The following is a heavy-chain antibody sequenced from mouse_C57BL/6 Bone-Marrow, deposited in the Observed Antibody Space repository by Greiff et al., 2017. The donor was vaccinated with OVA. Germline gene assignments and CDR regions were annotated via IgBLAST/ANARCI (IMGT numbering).Heavy chain of an antibody. D-gene: IGHD1-1*01. CDR3: APHYYGSPWLAY. V-gene: IGHV1-42*01. CDR2: LNPSTGGT. CDR1: GYSFTGYY. J-gene: IGHJ3*01. Sequence: EVKLVESGPELVKPGASVKISCKASGYSFTGYYMNWVKQSPEKSLEWIGELNPSTGGTTYNQKFKAKATLTVDKSSSTAYMQLKSLTSEDAAVYYCAPHYYGSPWLAYWGQGTLVTVSA.